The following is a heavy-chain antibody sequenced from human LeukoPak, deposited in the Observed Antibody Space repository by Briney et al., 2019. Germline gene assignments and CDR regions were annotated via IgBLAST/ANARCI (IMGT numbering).Heavy chain of an antibody. V-gene: IGHV3-30-3*01. Sequence: PGGSLRLSCAASGFTFSSYAMHWVRQAPGKGLEWVAVISYDGSNKYYADSVKGRFTISRDNSKNTLYLQMNSLRAEDTAVYYCARASRSTLRRYYFDYWGQGTLVTVSS. CDR1: GFTFSSYA. D-gene: IGHD5/OR15-5a*01. CDR3: ARASRSTLRRYYFDY. CDR2: ISYDGSNK. J-gene: IGHJ4*02.